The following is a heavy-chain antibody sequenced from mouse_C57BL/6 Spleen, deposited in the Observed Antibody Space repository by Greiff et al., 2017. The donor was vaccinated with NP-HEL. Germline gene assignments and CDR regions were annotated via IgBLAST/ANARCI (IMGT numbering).Heavy chain of an antibody. D-gene: IGHD1-1*01. CDR2: IDPANGST. J-gene: IGHJ1*03. CDR3: ARQYYGSRI. Sequence: VTLNLSVAELVRPGASVKLSCKASGFNIKNTYMHWVKQRPEQGLEWIGRIDPANGSTKYVPKFKGKATITADKSSNTAYLQLSSLTSEDTAIYYGARQYYGSRIWGTGTTVTVSS. V-gene: IGHV14-3*01. CDR1: GFNIKNTY.